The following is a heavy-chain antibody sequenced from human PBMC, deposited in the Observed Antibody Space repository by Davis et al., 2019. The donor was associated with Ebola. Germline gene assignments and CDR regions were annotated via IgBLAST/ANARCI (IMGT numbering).Heavy chain of an antibody. D-gene: IGHD1-26*01. V-gene: IGHV3-33*01. Sequence: GGSLRLSCAASGFIFSSYAMEWVRQAPGKGLEWVAVIWYDGSTAYADSVKGRFTISRDNYKHTVYLQKNRLTSDDTAVYYCARGDSGTLFYWGQGTLVTIST. CDR1: GFIFSSYA. J-gene: IGHJ4*02. CDR2: IWYDGSTA. CDR3: ARGDSGTLFY.